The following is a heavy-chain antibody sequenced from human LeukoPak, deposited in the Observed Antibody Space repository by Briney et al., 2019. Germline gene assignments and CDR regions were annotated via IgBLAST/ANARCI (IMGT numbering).Heavy chain of an antibody. CDR2: ISYDGSNK. J-gene: IGHJ4*02. CDR3: ARDAAYYYDSSGYFRIYYFDY. Sequence: GRSLRLSCAASGFTFSSYGMHWVRQAPGKGLEWVAVISYDGSNKYYADSVKGRFTISRDNSKNTLYLQMNSLRAEDTAVYYCARDAAYYYDSSGYFRIYYFDYWGQGTLVTVSS. CDR1: GFTFSSYG. V-gene: IGHV3-30*03. D-gene: IGHD3-22*01.